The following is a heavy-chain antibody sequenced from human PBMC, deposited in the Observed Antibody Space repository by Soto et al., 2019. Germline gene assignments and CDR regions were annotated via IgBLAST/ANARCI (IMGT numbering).Heavy chain of an antibody. D-gene: IGHD5-18*01. V-gene: IGHV3-23*01. J-gene: IGHJ4*02. Sequence: GSLRLSCAASGFTFSSYAMSWVRQAPGKGLEWVSAISGSGGSTYYADSVKGRFTISRDNSKNTLYLQMNSLRAEDTAVYYCEKDRIQQMEHLFDYWGQGTLVTVSS. CDR2: ISGSGGST. CDR1: GFTFSSYA. CDR3: EKDRIQQMEHLFDY.